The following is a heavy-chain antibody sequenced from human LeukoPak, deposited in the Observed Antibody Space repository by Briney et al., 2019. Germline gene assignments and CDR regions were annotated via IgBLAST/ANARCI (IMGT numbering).Heavy chain of an antibody. Sequence: PGRSLRLSCAASGFTFSSYGMHWVRRAPGKGLEWVAVIWYDGSNKYYADSVKGRFTISRDNSKNTLYLQMNSLRAEDTAVYYCAKESFYSGWYLFDYWGQGTLVTVSS. CDR2: IWYDGSNK. CDR3: AKESFYSGWYLFDY. V-gene: IGHV3-33*06. CDR1: GFTFSSYG. J-gene: IGHJ4*02. D-gene: IGHD6-19*01.